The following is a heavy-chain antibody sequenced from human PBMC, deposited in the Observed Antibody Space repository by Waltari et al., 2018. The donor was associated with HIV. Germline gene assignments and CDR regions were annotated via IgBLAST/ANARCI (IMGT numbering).Heavy chain of an antibody. CDR3: ARVPSGSYSYYFDY. D-gene: IGHD1-26*01. CDR2: INHSGST. J-gene: IGHJ4*02. V-gene: IGHV4-34*01. Sequence: QVQLQQWGAGLLKPSETLSLTCAVYGGSFSGYYWSWIRQPPGKGLEWIGEINHSGSTNYNPSLKSRVTISVDTSKNQFSLKLSSVTAADTAVYYCARVPSGSYSYYFDYWGQGTLVTVSS. CDR1: GGSFSGYY.